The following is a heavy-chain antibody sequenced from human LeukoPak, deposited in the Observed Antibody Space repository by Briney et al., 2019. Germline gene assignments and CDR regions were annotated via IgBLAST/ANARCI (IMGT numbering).Heavy chain of an antibody. CDR2: IYYSGST. V-gene: IGHV4-59*01. CDR1: VGPISSSY. Sequence: SETLSLTCTVSVGPISSSYWSWIRKPPGKGLEWIGYIYYSGSTNYNPSLKSRVTISVDTSKNQFSLKLSSVTAADTAVYYCARDRTGLFDYWGQGTLVTVSS. CDR3: ARDRTGLFDY. D-gene: IGHD1-14*01. J-gene: IGHJ4*02.